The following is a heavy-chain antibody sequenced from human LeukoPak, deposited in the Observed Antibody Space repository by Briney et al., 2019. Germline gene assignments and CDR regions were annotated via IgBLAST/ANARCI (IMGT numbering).Heavy chain of an antibody. CDR3: ASGSKVDLRVYGDYLDTFHY. CDR2: INPSGGST. V-gene: IGHV1-46*01. CDR1: GYTFTSYY. J-gene: IGHJ4*02. D-gene: IGHD4-17*01. Sequence: GASVKVSCKASGYTFTSYYMHRVRQAPGQGHEWMGIINPSGGSTSYAQKFQGRVTMTRDTSTSTVYMELSSLRSEDTAVYYCASGSKVDLRVYGDYLDTFHYWGQGTLVTVSS.